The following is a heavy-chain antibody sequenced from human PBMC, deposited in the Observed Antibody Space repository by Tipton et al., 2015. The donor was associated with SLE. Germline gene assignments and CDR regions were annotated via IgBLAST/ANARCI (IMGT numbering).Heavy chain of an antibody. CDR1: GDSVGTNY. J-gene: IGHJ4*02. CDR2: LYGSGSPT. D-gene: IGHD4-17*01. V-gene: IGHV4-4*07. Sequence: TLSLTCTVSGDSVGTNYWNWIRQPAGKGREWIGRLYGSGSPTHYNPSIEGRVTVSVDTSQNQVSLKLTSVTAADTAVYYCARIRPGHGDPFDFWGQGTLVTVSS. CDR3: ARIRPGHGDPFDF.